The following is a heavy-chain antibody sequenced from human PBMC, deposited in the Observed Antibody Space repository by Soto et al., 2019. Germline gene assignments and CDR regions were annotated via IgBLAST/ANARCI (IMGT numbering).Heavy chain of an antibody. Sequence: GGSLRLSCAASGFTFSNAWVNWVRQAPGKGLEWVGRIKSKTDGGITDYAAPVKGRFTISRDDSKNTLYLQMNSLKTEDTAVYYCTTYEYHYYDSSGYLGDAFDIWGQGTMVTVSS. D-gene: IGHD3-22*01. CDR2: IKSKTDGGIT. J-gene: IGHJ3*02. CDR3: TTYEYHYYDSSGYLGDAFDI. V-gene: IGHV3-15*07. CDR1: GFTFSNAW.